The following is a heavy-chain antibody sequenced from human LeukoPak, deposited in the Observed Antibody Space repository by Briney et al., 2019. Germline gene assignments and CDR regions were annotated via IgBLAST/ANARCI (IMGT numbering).Heavy chain of an antibody. CDR3: ARVEMVYKDALDI. CDR1: AYTFIDYY. D-gene: IGHD2-8*01. CDR2: INANSGGT. V-gene: IGHV1-2*02. J-gene: IGHJ6*02. Sequence: ASVKVSCKASAYTFIDYYIHWVRQAPGQGLEWMGWINANSGGTNYAQKFQGRVTMTRDTSISTAYMELSRLKSDDAAVYYCARVEMVYKDALDIWGQGTTVTVSS.